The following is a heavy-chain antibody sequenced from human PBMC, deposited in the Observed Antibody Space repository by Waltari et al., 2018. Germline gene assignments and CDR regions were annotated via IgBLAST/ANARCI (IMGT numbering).Heavy chain of an antibody. CDR2: IRIKPNTYAP. CDR3: TPQYCSGVGCSTPY. J-gene: IGHJ4*02. CDR1: GFTFSGSA. Sequence: EVHVVESGGGLVQPGGSLKLSCAASGFTFSGSAIHWVRQAPGKGLEWVGRIRIKPNTYAPMYAESVKGRFTFAEDDANNPAYLQMTGLKIDDTAVYYCTPQYCSGVGCSTPYWGQGTLVTVSS. D-gene: IGHD2-8*02. V-gene: IGHV3-73*02.